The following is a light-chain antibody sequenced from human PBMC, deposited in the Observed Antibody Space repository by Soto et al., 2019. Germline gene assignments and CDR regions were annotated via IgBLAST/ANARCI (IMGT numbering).Light chain of an antibody. CDR2: DDS. CDR3: QVWDSRDDHRV. J-gene: IGLJ2*01. Sequence: SYELTQPPSVSVAPGQTARITGGGNRIGSKSVHWFQQKPGQAPVLVVHDDSDRPSGIPERFSGSNSGGTATLTISRVEAGDEAEYYCQVWDSRDDHRVFGGGTKLTVL. CDR1: RIGSKS. V-gene: IGLV3-21*02.